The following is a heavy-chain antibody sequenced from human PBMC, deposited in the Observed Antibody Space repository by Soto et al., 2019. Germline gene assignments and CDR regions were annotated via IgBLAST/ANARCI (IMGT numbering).Heavy chain of an antibody. CDR2: INHSGST. CDR3: ARGPPQLAAAARLNWFDP. J-gene: IGHJ5*02. CDR1: GGSFSGYY. Sequence: SETLSLTCAVYGGSFSGYYWSWIRQPPGKGLEWIGEINHSGSTNYNPSLKSRVTISVDTSKNQFSLKLGSVTAADTAVYYCARGPPQLAAAARLNWFDPWGQGTLVTVSS. V-gene: IGHV4-34*01. D-gene: IGHD6-13*01.